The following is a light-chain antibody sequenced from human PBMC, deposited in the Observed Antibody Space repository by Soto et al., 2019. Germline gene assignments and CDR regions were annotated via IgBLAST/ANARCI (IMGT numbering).Light chain of an antibody. V-gene: IGKV1-33*01. CDR2: DAS. Sequence: DIQMTQSPSSLSASVGDRVTITCQASQNINNYLNWYQQKPGRAPKLLIYDASNLEAGVPSRFRGSGSGTDFTFTISRLQPEDIETYYCQQYNSYPWTFGQGTKVDIK. CDR1: QNINNY. CDR3: QQYNSYPWT. J-gene: IGKJ1*01.